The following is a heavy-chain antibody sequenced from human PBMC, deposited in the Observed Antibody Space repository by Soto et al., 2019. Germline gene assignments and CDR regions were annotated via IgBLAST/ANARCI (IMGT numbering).Heavy chain of an antibody. CDR3: AKSMVRGVIDYYYYYMDV. D-gene: IGHD3-10*01. CDR2: ISGSGGST. V-gene: IGHV3-23*01. CDR1: GFTFSSYA. J-gene: IGHJ6*03. Sequence: PGGSLRLSCAASGFTFSSYAMSWVRQAPGKGLKWVSAISGSGGSTYYADSVKGRFTISRDNSKNTLYLQMNSLRAEDTAVYYCAKSMVRGVIDYYYYYMDVWGKGTTVTVSS.